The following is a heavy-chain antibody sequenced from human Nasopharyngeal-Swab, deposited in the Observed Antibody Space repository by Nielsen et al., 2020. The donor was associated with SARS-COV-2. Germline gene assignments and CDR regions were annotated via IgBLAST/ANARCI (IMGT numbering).Heavy chain of an antibody. Sequence: GESLKISCAASGFTFSTYDVTWVRQAPGKGLEWVSTIIGRSGKVYYADSVEGRFTISRDDSTNTLFVQMNILSAEDTAIYYCAKAGAESMPYSALDVWGQGTTVTVSS. CDR2: IIGRSGKV. CDR1: GFTFSTYD. D-gene: IGHD2/OR15-2a*01. V-gene: IGHV3-23*01. CDR3: AKAGAESMPYSALDV. J-gene: IGHJ6*02.